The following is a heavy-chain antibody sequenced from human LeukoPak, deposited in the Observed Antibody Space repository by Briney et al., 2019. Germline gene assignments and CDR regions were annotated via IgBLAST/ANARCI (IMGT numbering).Heavy chain of an antibody. CDR3: ARPGHGNYGPVGY. CDR2: ISNDGNNK. Sequence: GGSLRLSCAASGFTFSSYGMHWVRQAPGKGLEWVAFISNDGNNKYSADAVKGRFTISRDNSKNTLFLEMSNLRPEDTAVYYCARPGHGNYGPVGYWGQGTLVTVSS. J-gene: IGHJ4*02. CDR1: GFTFSSYG. V-gene: IGHV3-30*19. D-gene: IGHD3-22*01.